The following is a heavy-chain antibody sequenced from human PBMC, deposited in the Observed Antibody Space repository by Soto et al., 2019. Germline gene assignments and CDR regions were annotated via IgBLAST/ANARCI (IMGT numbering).Heavy chain of an antibody. CDR3: ASLMLIYEGIKAPPNASEI. D-gene: IGHD3-16*01. J-gene: IGHJ3*02. Sequence: PPGKGLEWIGYIFYSGSTNYNPSLKSRVTISLDASKNQFSLKLSSVTAADTAVYYCASLMLIYEGIKAPPNASEILGKGTM. V-gene: IGHV4-59*01. CDR2: IFYSGST.